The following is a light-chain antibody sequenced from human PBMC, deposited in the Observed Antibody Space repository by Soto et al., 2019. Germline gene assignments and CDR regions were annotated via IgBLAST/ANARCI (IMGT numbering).Light chain of an antibody. V-gene: IGKV3-20*01. CDR1: QSVSSSY. CDR3: QEYGSSPWT. Sequence: LSPGERATLSCRASQSVSSSYLAWYQQKPGQAPRPLIYGASSRAIGIPDRFSGSGSGTDFTLTISRLEPEDFAVYYCQEYGSSPWTFGQGTKVDIK. J-gene: IGKJ1*01. CDR2: GAS.